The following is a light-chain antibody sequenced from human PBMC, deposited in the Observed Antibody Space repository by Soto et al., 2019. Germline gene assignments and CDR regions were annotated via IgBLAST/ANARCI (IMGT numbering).Light chain of an antibody. J-gene: IGKJ4*01. Sequence: EIVMTQSPAALSVSPGERDTLSCRASQTVSRTLAWYQPKPGQAPRLLXYDASTRANGIPDRFRVSGSGTELTLTISSLQSEDSAFYDCHQYNNWPALTFGGGTKVDNK. CDR3: HQYNNWPALT. CDR1: QTVSRT. V-gene: IGKV3-15*01. CDR2: DAS.